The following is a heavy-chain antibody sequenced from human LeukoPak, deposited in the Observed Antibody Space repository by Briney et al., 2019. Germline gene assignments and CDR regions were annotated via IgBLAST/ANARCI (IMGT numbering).Heavy chain of an antibody. J-gene: IGHJ4*02. CDR1: GFTFSDYF. D-gene: IGHD3-3*01. Sequence: GGSLRLSCAASGFTFSDYFMSWIRQAPGKGLECVSYISMSGSTIYYADSVKGRFTVSRDNAKNSLYLQMNSLRAEDTAVYYCARVPNYDFWSGYYYFNYWGQGTLATVSS. CDR3: ARVPNYDFWSGYYYFNY. V-gene: IGHV3-11*01. CDR2: ISMSGSTI.